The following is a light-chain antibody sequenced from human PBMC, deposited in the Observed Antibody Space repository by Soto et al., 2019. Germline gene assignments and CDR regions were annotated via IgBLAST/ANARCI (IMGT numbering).Light chain of an antibody. CDR3: AAWDGSLSVYV. Sequence: QSVLTQPPSASGTPGQRVTISCSGSSSNIGSNTVNWYQQLPRTAPKVLIFSNDQRPSGVPDRFSGSKSGTSASLAISGLQSEDEADYYCAAWDGSLSVYVFGTGTKVTVL. CDR2: SND. J-gene: IGLJ1*01. V-gene: IGLV1-44*01. CDR1: SSNIGSNT.